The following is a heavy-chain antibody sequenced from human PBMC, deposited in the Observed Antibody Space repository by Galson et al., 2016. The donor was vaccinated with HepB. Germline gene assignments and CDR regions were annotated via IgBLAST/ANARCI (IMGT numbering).Heavy chain of an antibody. J-gene: IGHJ4*02. CDR2: IGWNSASI. D-gene: IGHD5-12*01. Sequence: SLRLSCAASGFTFDDYAMHWVRQAPGKGLEWVSSIGWNSASIGYADSVKGRFTISRDNAKNSLYLQINSLRAEDTAFYSCVRDSTGGYDYFDYWGQGTLVAVSS. CDR1: GFTFDDYA. CDR3: VRDSTGGYDYFDY. V-gene: IGHV3-9*01.